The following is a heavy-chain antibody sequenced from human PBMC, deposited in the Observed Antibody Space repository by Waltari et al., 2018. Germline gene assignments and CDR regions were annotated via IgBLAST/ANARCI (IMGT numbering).Heavy chain of an antibody. Sequence: QVQLVESGGGVVQPGRSLRLSWAASGFPFSSYGMHWVRQAPGKGLEWVAVIWYDGSNKYYADSVKGRFTISRDNSKNTLYLQMNSLRAEDTAVYYCARDGNYYGSGSYSDYWGQGTLVTVSS. D-gene: IGHD3-10*01. J-gene: IGHJ4*02. CDR2: IWYDGSNK. CDR3: ARDGNYYGSGSYSDY. CDR1: GFPFSSYG. V-gene: IGHV3-33*01.